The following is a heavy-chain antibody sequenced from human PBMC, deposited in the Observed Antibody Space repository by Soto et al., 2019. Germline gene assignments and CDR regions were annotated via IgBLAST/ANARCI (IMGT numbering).Heavy chain of an antibody. CDR1: GGTFSSYA. J-gene: IGHJ6*02. V-gene: IGHV1-69*13. D-gene: IGHD3-16*02. CDR3: ARVTARITFGGVIDWASSYYYGMDV. CDR2: IIPIFGTA. Sequence: SVKVSCKASGGTFSSYAISWVRQAPGQGLEWMGGIIPIFGTANYAQKFQGRVTITADESTSTAYMELSSLRSEDTAVYYCARVTARITFGGVIDWASSYYYGMDVWGQGTTVTVS.